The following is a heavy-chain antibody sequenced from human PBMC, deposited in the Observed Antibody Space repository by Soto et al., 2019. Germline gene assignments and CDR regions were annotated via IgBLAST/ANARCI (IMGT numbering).Heavy chain of an antibody. CDR2: IYWDDDK. CDR1: GFSLSTSGVG. D-gene: IGHD4-17*01. J-gene: IGHJ4*02. V-gene: IGHV2-5*02. Sequence: QITLKESGPTLVKPTQTLTLTCTFSGFSLSTSGVGVGWIRQPPGKALEWLALIYWDDDKRYSPSLKSRLTITKYTSKNQVVLTMTNMDPVDTATYYCAHFNGDASTFDYWGQGTLVTVSS. CDR3: AHFNGDASTFDY.